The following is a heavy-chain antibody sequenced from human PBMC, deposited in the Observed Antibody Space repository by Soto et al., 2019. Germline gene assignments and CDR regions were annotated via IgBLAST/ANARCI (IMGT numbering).Heavy chain of an antibody. Sequence: APVKFSGKAFGYTFSSSPISWLRLAPGQGLEWMGGIIPIFGTANYAQKFQGRVTITADESTSTAYMELSSLRSEDTAVYYCAGPSDYYDSSGPFDYWGQGTLVTVSS. J-gene: IGHJ4*02. V-gene: IGHV1-69*01. CDR2: IIPIFGTA. CDR1: GYTFSSSP. D-gene: IGHD3-22*01. CDR3: AGPSDYYDSSGPFDY.